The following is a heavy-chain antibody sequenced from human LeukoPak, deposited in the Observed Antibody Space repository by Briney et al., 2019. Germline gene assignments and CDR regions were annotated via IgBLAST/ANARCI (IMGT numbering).Heavy chain of an antibody. CDR1: GFTFSNYG. CDR2: IWYDGSNK. CDR3: AGNNGPYYFDY. Sequence: PGRSLRLSCAASGFTFSNYGMHWVRQAPGKGLEWVAVIWYDGSNKYYADSVKGRFTISRDNSKNTLYLQMNSLRAEDTAVYYCAGNNGPYYFDYCGQGTLVTVSS. J-gene: IGHJ4*02. V-gene: IGHV3-33*01. D-gene: IGHD2-8*01.